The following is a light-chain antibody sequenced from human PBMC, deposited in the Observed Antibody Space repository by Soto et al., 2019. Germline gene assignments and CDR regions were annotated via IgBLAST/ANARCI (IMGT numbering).Light chain of an antibody. CDR1: SSDVGAYDR. CDR2: EVS. V-gene: IGLV2-18*02. J-gene: IGLJ3*02. CDR3: SSFTSDTTRV. Sequence: QSALTQPPFVSGSPGQSVAISCTGTSSDVGAYDRVSWYQQPPGTAPKVIIYEVSNRPSGVPDRFSGSKSGNTASLTITGLQAEDEADYYCSSFTSDTTRVFGGGTKLTVL.